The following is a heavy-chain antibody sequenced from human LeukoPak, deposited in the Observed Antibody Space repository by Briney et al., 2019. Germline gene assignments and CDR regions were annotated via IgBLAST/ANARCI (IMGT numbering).Heavy chain of an antibody. J-gene: IGHJ4*02. V-gene: IGHV3-33*01. D-gene: IGHD6-19*01. Sequence: GGSLRLSCAASGFTFSSYGMHWVRQAPGKGLEWVAVIWYDGSNKYYADSVKGRFTISRDNAKNSLYLQMNSLRAEDTAVYYCARYSSGWYWFDYWGQGTLVTVSS. CDR2: IWYDGSNK. CDR1: GFTFSSYG. CDR3: ARYSSGWYWFDY.